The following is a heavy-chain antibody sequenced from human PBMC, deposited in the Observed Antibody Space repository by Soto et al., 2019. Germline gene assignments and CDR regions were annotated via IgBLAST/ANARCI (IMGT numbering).Heavy chain of an antibody. CDR1: GFTFSSYG. Sequence: QVQLVESGGGVVQPGRSLRLSCAASGFTFSSYGMHWVRRAPGKGLEWVAVIWYDGSNKYYADSVKGRFTISRDNSKNTLYLQMNSLRAEDTAVYYCARGDFWSGYYLKDFDYWGQGTLVTVSS. D-gene: IGHD3-3*01. CDR2: IWYDGSNK. J-gene: IGHJ4*02. CDR3: ARGDFWSGYYLKDFDY. V-gene: IGHV3-33*01.